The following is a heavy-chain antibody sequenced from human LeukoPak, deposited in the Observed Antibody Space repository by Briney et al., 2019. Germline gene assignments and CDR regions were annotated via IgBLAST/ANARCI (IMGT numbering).Heavy chain of an antibody. CDR2: IYYSGST. D-gene: IGHD3-10*01. Sequence: SETLSLTCTVSGGSISSYYWSWIRQPAGKVLEWIGSIYYSGSTYYSPSLKSRVTIAVDTSKNQFSLKLSSVTAADTAVYYCASTEAGSGSLPTYYYYMDVWGKGTTVTVSS. CDR3: ASTEAGSGSLPTYYYYMDV. V-gene: IGHV4-59*04. J-gene: IGHJ6*03. CDR1: GGSISSYY.